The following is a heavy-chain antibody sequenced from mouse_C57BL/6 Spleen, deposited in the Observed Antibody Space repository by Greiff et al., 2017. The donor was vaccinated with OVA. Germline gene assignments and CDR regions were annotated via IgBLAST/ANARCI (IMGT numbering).Heavy chain of an antibody. CDR1: GSTFSDYA. Sequence: VESGGGLVKPGGSLQLSCAASGSTFSDYAMHWVRQAPEKGLEWVAYISSGSSTIYYADTAKGRFTISRDNAKNTLFLQMTSLRSEDTAMYYCARGDGWFAYWGQGTLVTVSA. CDR3: ARGDGWFAY. D-gene: IGHD3-3*01. J-gene: IGHJ3*01. CDR2: ISSGSSTI. V-gene: IGHV5-17*01.